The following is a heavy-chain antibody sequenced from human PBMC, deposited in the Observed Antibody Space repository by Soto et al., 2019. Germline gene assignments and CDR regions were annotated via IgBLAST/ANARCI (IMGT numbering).Heavy chain of an antibody. CDR3: ASFRWNDS. Sequence: VGSLRLSCAASGFTFISDSMNWFRQAPGKGLEWVSYISSSSSTIYYADSVKGRFTISRDNAKNSLYLQMNSLRDEDTAVYYCASFRWNDSWGKGTLVTVSS. J-gene: IGHJ4*02. CDR1: GFTFISDS. D-gene: IGHD1-1*01. CDR2: ISSSSSTI. V-gene: IGHV3-48*02.